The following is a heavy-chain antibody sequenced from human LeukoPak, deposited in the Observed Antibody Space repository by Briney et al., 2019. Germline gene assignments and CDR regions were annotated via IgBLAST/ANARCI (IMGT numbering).Heavy chain of an antibody. V-gene: IGHV3-23*01. CDR2: ISGSGGST. D-gene: IGHD2-15*01. J-gene: IGHJ4*02. Sequence: GGSLRHSCAASGFTLSSYGMTWVRQAPGRGLEWVSGISGSGGSTYYEDSVKGRFTISRDNSKTTLYLQMNSLRAEDTAVYYCAKNSGGTCYSHLDYWGQGTLVTVSS. CDR1: GFTLSSYG. CDR3: AKNSGGTCYSHLDY.